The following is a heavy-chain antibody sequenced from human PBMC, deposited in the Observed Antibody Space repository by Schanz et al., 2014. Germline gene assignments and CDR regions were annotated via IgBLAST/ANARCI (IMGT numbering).Heavy chain of an antibody. CDR3: ARWFLIRGVILDS. Sequence: EVQLVESGGGLVKPGGSLRLSCVASGITFSSHSFNWVRQAPGKGLEWLSVISASGGDTYYADSVKGRFTISRDNSRDTVYLQMNSLRADDTAMYYCARWFLIRGVILDSWGQGTLVTVSS. CDR2: ISASGGDT. V-gene: IGHV3-21*03. D-gene: IGHD3-10*01. CDR1: GITFSSHS. J-gene: IGHJ4*02.